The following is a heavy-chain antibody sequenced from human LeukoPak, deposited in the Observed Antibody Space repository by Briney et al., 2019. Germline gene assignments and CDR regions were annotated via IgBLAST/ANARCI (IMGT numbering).Heavy chain of an antibody. J-gene: IGHJ4*02. CDR3: ASDPNMGGNSDLDY. D-gene: IGHD4-23*01. V-gene: IGHV3-30-3*01. Sequence: QPGRSLRLSCAASGFTFSSYAMHWVRQAPGKGLEWVAVISYDGSNKYYADSVKGRFTISRDNSKNTLYLQMNSLKFEDTAVYYCASDPNMGGNSDLDYWGQGTLVIVSS. CDR2: ISYDGSNK. CDR1: GFTFSSYA.